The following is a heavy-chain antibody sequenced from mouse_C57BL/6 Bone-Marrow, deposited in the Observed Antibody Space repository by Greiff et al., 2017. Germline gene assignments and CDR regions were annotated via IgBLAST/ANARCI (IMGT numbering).Heavy chain of an antibody. V-gene: IGHV1-43*01. CDR1: GYSFTGYY. Sequence: VQLKQSGPELVKPGASVKISCKASGYSFTGYYMHWVKQSSEKSLEWIGEINPSTGGTSYNQKFTGKATLTVDKSSSTAYMQLKSLTSEDAAVYYCAREDLDYYFDYWGQGTTLTVSS. CDR2: INPSTGGT. J-gene: IGHJ2*01. CDR3: AREDLDYYFDY.